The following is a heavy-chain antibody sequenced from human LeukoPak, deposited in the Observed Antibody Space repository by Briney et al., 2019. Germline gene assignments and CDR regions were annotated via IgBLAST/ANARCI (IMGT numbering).Heavy chain of an antibody. CDR2: ISGSGGST. CDR1: GFTFSNYA. D-gene: IGHD6-19*01. V-gene: IGHV3-23*01. J-gene: IGHJ4*02. Sequence: PGGSLRLSCTAPGFTFSNYAMSWVRQAPGKGLEWVSAISGSGGSTYYADSVKGRFTISRDNSKNTLYLQMNSLRAEDTAVYYCAKGEAVAGTKGRSDGYWGQGTLVTVSS. CDR3: AKGEAVAGTKGRSDGY.